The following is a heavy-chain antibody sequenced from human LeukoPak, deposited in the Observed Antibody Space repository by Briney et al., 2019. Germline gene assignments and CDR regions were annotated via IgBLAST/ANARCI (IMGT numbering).Heavy chain of an antibody. CDR2: IWYDGSNK. V-gene: IGHV3-33*06. D-gene: IGHD5-18*01. CDR3: AKAKGAQYSYGKT. Sequence: GGSLRLSCAASGFTFSSYGMHWVRQAPGKGLEWVAVIWYDGSNKYYADSVKGRFTISRDNSKNTLYLQMNSLRAEDTAVYYWAKAKGAQYSYGKTWGQGPLVPVSS. CDR1: GFTFSSYG. J-gene: IGHJ5*02.